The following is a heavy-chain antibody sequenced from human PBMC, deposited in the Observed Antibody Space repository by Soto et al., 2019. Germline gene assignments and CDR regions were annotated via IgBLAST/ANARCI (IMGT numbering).Heavy chain of an antibody. D-gene: IGHD3-22*01. CDR1: GGSISSYY. CDR3: ARGLSVHDSSGNGFDY. J-gene: IGHJ4*02. V-gene: IGHV4-59*01. Sequence: QVQLQESGPGLVKPSETLSLTCTVSGGSISSYYWSWIRQPPGKGLEGIGYIYNSGSTNYNPSLRSRVTISVDTSKNQFSLKLSSVTAADTAVYYCARGLSVHDSSGNGFDYWGQGTLVTVSS. CDR2: IYNSGST.